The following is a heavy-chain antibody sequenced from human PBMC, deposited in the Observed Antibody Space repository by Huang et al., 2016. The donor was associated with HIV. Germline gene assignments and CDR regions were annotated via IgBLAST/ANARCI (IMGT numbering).Heavy chain of an antibody. J-gene: IGHJ4*02. CDR1: GYIFTRYA. Sequence: QVQLVQSGAEVKKPGASVKVSCKASGYIFTRYAIHWVRQAPGSGLKWMGWIDSGNGKTEYSHKFQGRVTITRESSASTADMELSSLRSEDTAVYYCAKDRKRYDFWSGYLGHWGQGTLVTVSS. V-gene: IGHV1-3*04. D-gene: IGHD3-3*01. CDR2: IDSGNGKT. CDR3: AKDRKRYDFWSGYLGH.